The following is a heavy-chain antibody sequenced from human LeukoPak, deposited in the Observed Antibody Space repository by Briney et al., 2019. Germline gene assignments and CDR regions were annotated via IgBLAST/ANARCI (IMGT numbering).Heavy chain of an antibody. V-gene: IGHV1-24*01. CDR1: GYTLTELS. CDR2: FDPEDGET. CDR3: ATHNLFAHVAYFDL. J-gene: IGHJ2*01. D-gene: IGHD1-20*01. Sequence: ASIKVSCRVSGYTLTELSMHWVRQAPGKGLEWMGSFDPEDGETIYAQTFQGRVTMTEDTSTDTTYMELRSLRSEDTAVYYCATHNLFAHVAYFDLWGRGTLVTVSS.